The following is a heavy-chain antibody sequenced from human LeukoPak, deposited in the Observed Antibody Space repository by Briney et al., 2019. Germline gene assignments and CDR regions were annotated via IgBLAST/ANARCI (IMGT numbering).Heavy chain of an antibody. CDR3: ARDQTLYGMDV. V-gene: IGHV4-31*03. CDR2: IYYSGST. J-gene: IGHJ6*02. Sequence: RASETLSLTCTVFGGSISSGGYCWSWIRQHPGKGLEWFGYIYYSGSTYYNPSLKRRVTISVDTSKNQFYLKLSSVTAADTAVYYCARDQTLYGMDVWGQGTTVTVSS. CDR1: GGSISSGGYC.